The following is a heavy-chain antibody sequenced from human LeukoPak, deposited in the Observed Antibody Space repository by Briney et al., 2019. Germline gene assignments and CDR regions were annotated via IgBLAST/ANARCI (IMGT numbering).Heavy chain of an antibody. CDR3: ARDGPGYKDLDH. D-gene: IGHD2-15*01. CDR1: GFTFSRDW. Sequence: GGSLTLSCAASGFTFSRDWMSWVRQAPGKGLEWVANIKEDGSEKYYVDPVKGRFTISRDNAGNSLYLQMNSLRAEDTAVYYCARDGPGYKDLDHWGQGTLVTVSS. V-gene: IGHV3-7*04. J-gene: IGHJ4*02. CDR2: IKEDGSEK.